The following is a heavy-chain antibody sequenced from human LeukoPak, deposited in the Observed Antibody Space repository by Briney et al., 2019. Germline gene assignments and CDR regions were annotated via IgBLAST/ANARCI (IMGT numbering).Heavy chain of an antibody. V-gene: IGHV5-51*01. D-gene: IGHD3-22*01. CDR2: IYPGDSDT. J-gene: IGHJ4*02. CDR3: ARLGYYDSSTPFDY. CDR1: GYSLTSYW. Sequence: WESLKISCKGSGYSLTSYWIGWVRQMPGKGLEWMGTIYPGDSDTRYSPSFQGQVTISADKSISTAHLQWSSLKASDTAMYYCARLGYYDSSTPFDYWGQGTLVTVSS.